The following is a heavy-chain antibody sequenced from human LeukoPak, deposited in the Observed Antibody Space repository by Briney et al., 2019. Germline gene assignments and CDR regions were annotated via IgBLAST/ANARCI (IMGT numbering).Heavy chain of an antibody. V-gene: IGHV3-48*03. CDR3: ARGTRPYYGSGSYWFDP. CDR2: ISSSGSRI. J-gene: IGHJ5*02. CDR1: GFTFSSYE. Sequence: GGSLRLSCAASGFTFSSYEMNWVRQAPGKGLGWVSHISSSGSRIYYAESVKGRFTISRDNAQNSLYLQMNSLRAEDTAVYYCARGTRPYYGSGSYWFDPWGQGTLVTVSS. D-gene: IGHD3-10*01.